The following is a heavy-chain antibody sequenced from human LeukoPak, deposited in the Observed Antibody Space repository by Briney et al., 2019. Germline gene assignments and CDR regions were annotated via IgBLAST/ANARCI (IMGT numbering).Heavy chain of an antibody. CDR1: GDSISSGTYS. V-gene: IGHV4-61*02. CDR2: IYTSGTI. Sequence: SETLSLTCTVSGDSISSGTYSWGWIRQPAGWLLEWIGRIYTSGTINYNPSLKSRVTISVDASKNQLSLKLSSATAADTAVYYCARDLKHIVAMDVWGKGTTVTVSS. D-gene: IGHD2-21*01. CDR3: ARDLKHIVAMDV. J-gene: IGHJ6*03.